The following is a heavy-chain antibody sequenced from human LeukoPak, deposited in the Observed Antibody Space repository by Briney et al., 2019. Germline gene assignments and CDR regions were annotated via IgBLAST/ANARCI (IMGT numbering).Heavy chain of an antibody. Sequence: GGSLRLSCAASGFTFSSYAMSWVRQAPGKGLEWVSAISGSGAGTYYADSVKGRFTISRDNSKNTLYLQMNSLRADDTAVYYCAKLNNIAAAGTFDYWGQGTRVTVSS. V-gene: IGHV3-23*01. CDR2: ISGSGAGT. CDR3: AKLNNIAAAGTFDY. CDR1: GFTFSSYA. D-gene: IGHD6-13*01. J-gene: IGHJ4*02.